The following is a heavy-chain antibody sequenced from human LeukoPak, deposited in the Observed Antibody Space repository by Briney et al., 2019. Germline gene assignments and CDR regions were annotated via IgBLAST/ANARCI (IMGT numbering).Heavy chain of an antibody. Sequence: GGSLRLSCTASGFTFSSYAMNWVRQAPGRGLEWVSYISSGSSTIYYADSVKGRFTISRDNAKNSLYLQMNSLRAEDTAVYYCARDALFYKGGFDYWGQGTLVTVSS. D-gene: IGHD2-8*01. CDR1: GFTFSSYA. CDR3: ARDALFYKGGFDY. CDR2: ISSGSSTI. V-gene: IGHV3-48*03. J-gene: IGHJ4*02.